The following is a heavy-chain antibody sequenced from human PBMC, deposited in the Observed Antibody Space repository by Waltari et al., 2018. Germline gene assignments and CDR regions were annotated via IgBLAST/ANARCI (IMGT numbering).Heavy chain of an antibody. Sequence: QVQLVQSGSELKKPGASVKVSCKASGYTFTNYAINWLRQAPGQGLELRGWMNHNTGNPMYVHGVTGRFVFSLDTSVSTAYLQINSLKADDTAVYYCAREVVPAATIVVNWFDPWGQGTLVTVSS. CDR1: GYTFTNYA. D-gene: IGHD2-2*01. V-gene: IGHV7-4-1*02. CDR2: MNHNTGNP. CDR3: AREVVPAATIVVNWFDP. J-gene: IGHJ5*02.